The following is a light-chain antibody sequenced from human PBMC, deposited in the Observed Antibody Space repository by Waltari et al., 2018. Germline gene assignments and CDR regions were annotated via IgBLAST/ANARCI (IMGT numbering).Light chain of an antibody. V-gene: IGKV1-5*03. J-gene: IGKJ1*01. Sequence: DVQMTQSPSTLSASVGDRVTITCRASQSISNWLAWYQQKPGKAPKVLIYKASNLESGVPSRFSGSGSGTEFTLTISSLQPDDWATYYCQQYSTYARTFGQGTKVEIK. CDR3: QQYSTYART. CDR2: KAS. CDR1: QSISNW.